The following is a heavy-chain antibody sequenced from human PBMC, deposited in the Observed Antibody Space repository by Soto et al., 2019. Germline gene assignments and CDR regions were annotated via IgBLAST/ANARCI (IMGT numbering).Heavy chain of an antibody. V-gene: IGHV3-30*18. Sequence: QVQLVESGGGVVQPGRSLRLSCAASGFTFSSYGMHWVRQGPGKGLEWVAVISYDGSNKYYADSVKGRFTISRDNSKNTLYLQLNSLRSEDTAVYYSAKDGWCPYSSSWFHCFDPWGQGTLVTVSS. CDR2: ISYDGSNK. CDR3: AKDGWCPYSSSWFHCFDP. J-gene: IGHJ5*02. D-gene: IGHD6-13*01. CDR1: GFTFSSYG.